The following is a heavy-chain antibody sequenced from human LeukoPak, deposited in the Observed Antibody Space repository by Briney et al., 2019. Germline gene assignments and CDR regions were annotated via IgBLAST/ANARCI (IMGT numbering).Heavy chain of an antibody. J-gene: IGHJ4*02. CDR1: GFTFSSYA. CDR3: ARVWAWGSGNYFDN. D-gene: IGHD7-27*01. CDR2: IRGDAGST. V-gene: IGHV3-20*04. Sequence: GGSLRLSCAASGFTFSSYAMTWVRQAPGKGLEWVSAIRGDAGSTGYADSVKGRFTISRDNAKNSLYLQMNSLRVEDTALYYCARVWAWGSGNYFDNWGQGTLVTVSS.